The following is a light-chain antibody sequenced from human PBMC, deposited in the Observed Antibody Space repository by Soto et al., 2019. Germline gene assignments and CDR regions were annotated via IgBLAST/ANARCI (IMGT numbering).Light chain of an antibody. V-gene: IGKV1-9*01. CDR3: QQRNSYPRT. CDR1: QSISSY. CDR2: AAS. J-gene: IGKJ2*01. Sequence: DIQMTQSPSSLSASVGDRVTITCRASQSISSYLNWYQQKPGKAPNLLISAASTLQSGVPSRFSGSGSETEFTLTITSLQPEDSATYYCQQRNSYPRTFGQGTKV.